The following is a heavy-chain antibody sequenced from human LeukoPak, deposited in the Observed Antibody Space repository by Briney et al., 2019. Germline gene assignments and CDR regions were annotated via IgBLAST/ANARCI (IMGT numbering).Heavy chain of an antibody. Sequence: GGSLRLSCAASGFTFSDHYMTWSRQTPGNGLEWVSYITSSGSSMYYADSVKGRFTISRDNAVNSLYLQMNSLRAEDTAVYYCARGHYGLDVWGQGTTVTVSS. CDR3: ARGHYGLDV. CDR1: GFTFSDHY. J-gene: IGHJ6*02. CDR2: ITSSGSSM. V-gene: IGHV3-11*01.